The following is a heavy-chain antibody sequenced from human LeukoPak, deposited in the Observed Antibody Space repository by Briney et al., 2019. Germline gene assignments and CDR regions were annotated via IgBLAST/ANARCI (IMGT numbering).Heavy chain of an antibody. CDR3: AKVLFYEYQLLYYYYYGMDV. J-gene: IGHJ6*02. CDR2: ISGSGGST. D-gene: IGHD2-2*01. Sequence: GGSLRLSCAASGFTFSSYAMSWVRQAPGKGLEWVSAISGSGGSTYYADSVKGRFTISRDNSKNTLYLQMNSLRAEDTAVYYCAKVLFYEYQLLYYYYYGMDVWGQGTTVTVSS. V-gene: IGHV3-23*01. CDR1: GFTFSSYA.